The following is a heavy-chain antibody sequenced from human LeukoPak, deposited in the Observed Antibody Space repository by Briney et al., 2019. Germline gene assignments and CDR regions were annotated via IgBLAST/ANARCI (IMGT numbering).Heavy chain of an antibody. V-gene: IGHV3-23*01. D-gene: IGHD1-26*01. J-gene: IGHJ4*02. CDR2: FSGSGGST. CDR1: GFTFSSYA. Sequence: GGSLRLSCAASGFTFSSYAMSWVRQAPGKGLEWVSSFSGSGGSTYYADSVKGRFTISRDNSKNTLYLQMNSLRAEDTAVYYCARDGSGSYYGGSDYWGQGTLVTVSS. CDR3: ARDGSGSYYGGSDY.